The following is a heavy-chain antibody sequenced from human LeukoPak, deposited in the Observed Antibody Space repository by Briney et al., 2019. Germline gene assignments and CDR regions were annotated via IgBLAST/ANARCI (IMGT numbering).Heavy chain of an antibody. CDR1: GYTFTGYY. V-gene: IGHV1-2*02. Sequence: ASVKVSCKASGYTFTGYYMHWVRQAPGQGLEWMGWINPNSGGTNHAQKFQGRVTMTRGTSISTAYMELSRLRSDDTAVYYCARGPLRAVAVTTFDYWGQGTLVTVSS. J-gene: IGHJ4*02. CDR3: ARGPLRAVAVTTFDY. CDR2: INPNSGGT. D-gene: IGHD6-19*01.